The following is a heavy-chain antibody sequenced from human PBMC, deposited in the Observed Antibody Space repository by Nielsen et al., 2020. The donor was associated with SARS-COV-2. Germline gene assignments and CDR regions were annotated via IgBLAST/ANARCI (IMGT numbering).Heavy chain of an antibody. CDR3: AKEDY. CDR1: GFTFDDYA. Sequence: GGSLRLSCAASGFTFDDYAMHWVRQAPGKGLEWVSGISWNSGSIGYADSVKGRFTISRDNAKNSLYLQMNSLRAEDTALYYCAKEDYWGQGTLVTVSS. V-gene: IGHV3-9*01. CDR2: ISWNSGSI. J-gene: IGHJ4*02.